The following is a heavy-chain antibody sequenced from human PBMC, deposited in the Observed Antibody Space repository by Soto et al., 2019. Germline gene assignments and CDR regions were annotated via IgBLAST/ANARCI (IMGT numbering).Heavy chain of an antibody. CDR2: IYFAGTT. CDR1: GGSITPDY. D-gene: IGHD3-22*01. CDR3: ARLGGYYQALDT. V-gene: IGHV4-59*08. J-gene: IGHJ5*02. Sequence: SETLSLTCSISGGSITPDYWSWIRQAPGKGLELIGYIYFAGTTSHNPSLKSRVTMSVDTSENQFSLNLTSVTAADTAVYYCARLGGYYQALDTWGQGIPVTVSS.